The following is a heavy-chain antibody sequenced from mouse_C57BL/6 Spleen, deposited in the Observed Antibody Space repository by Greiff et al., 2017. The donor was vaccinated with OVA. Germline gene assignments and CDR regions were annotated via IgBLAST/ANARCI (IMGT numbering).Heavy chain of an antibody. V-gene: IGHV1-64*01. CDR2: IHPNSGST. CDR3: APYDYAAWFAY. CDR1: GYTFTSYW. D-gene: IGHD2-4*01. J-gene: IGHJ3*01. Sequence: SGAELVKPGASVKLSCKASGYTFTSYWMHWVKQRPGQGLEWIGMIHPNSGSTNYNEKFKSKATLTVDKSSSTAYMQLSSLTSEDSAVYYCAPYDYAAWFAYWGQGTLVTVSA.